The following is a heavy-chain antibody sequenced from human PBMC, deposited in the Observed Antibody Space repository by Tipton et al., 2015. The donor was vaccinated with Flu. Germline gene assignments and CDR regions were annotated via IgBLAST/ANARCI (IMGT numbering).Heavy chain of an antibody. CDR2: IYSSGNT. D-gene: IGHD4-17*01. CDR1: GGSIFDYY. J-gene: IGHJ4*02. V-gene: IGHV4-59*01. CDR3: AGSFGDHRDFNF. Sequence: TLSLTCTVSGGSIFDYYWTWIRQSPGKGLEWIGHIYSSGNTKYNPSLKSRVTMSVDTSMKQFSLKLSFATAADTAMYYCAGSFGDHRDFNFWGQGTLVTVSS.